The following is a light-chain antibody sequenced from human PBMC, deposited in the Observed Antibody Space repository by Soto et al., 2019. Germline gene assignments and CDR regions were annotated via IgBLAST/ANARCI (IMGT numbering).Light chain of an antibody. V-gene: IGKV1-39*01. CDR1: QSIDTY. CDR2: AAS. Sequence: IQMTQSPSSLSASFGDRVTLTCRASQSIDTYLNWYLQKPGTATKLLMYAASSLHSGVPSRFSGSGSGTAFTLTISSLQREDFATYFCQQSHSTPYTFGQGTKLEI. CDR3: QQSHSTPYT. J-gene: IGKJ2*01.